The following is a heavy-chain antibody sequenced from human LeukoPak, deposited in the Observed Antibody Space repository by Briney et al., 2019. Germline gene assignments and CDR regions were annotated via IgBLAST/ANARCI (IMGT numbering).Heavy chain of an antibody. V-gene: IGHV4-59*01. J-gene: IGHJ4*02. CDR3: ARVHYDSSGYYPLLDY. D-gene: IGHD3-22*01. CDR1: GVSISSYY. CDR2: IYYSGST. Sequence: SETLSLTCTVSGVSISSYYWSWIRQPPGKGLEWIGYIYYSGSTNYNPSLKSRVTISVDTSKNQFSLKLSSVTAADTAVYYCARVHYDSSGYYPLLDYWGQGTLVTVSS.